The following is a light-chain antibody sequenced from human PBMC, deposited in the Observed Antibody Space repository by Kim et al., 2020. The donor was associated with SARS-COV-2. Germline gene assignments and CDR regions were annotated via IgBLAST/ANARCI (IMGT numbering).Light chain of an antibody. CDR3: QQYYNIPYT. Sequence: DIVMTQSPDSLAVSLGERATINCKSSQSVLYNSNNKNYLAWYQQKPGQPPKLLIYWASTRESGVPDRFSGSGSGTDFTLTISSLQAEDVAVYSCQQYYNIPYTFGQGTKLEI. V-gene: IGKV4-1*01. CDR2: WAS. CDR1: QSVLYNSNNKNY. J-gene: IGKJ2*01.